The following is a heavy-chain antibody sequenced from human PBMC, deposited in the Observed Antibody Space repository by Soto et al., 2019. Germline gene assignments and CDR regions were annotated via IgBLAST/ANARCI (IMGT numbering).Heavy chain of an antibody. V-gene: IGHV1-69*01. CDR3: ARDRDHAYDY. Sequence: QVQLVQSGAEVKTPGSSVKVSCKASGGTFSSFAISWVRQAPGQGIEWMGGITPIFGTTNYAQKFQGRVTITADESTSTAYMEVTTLRSEDTAVYYCARDRDHAYDYWGQGTLVTVSS. CDR2: ITPIFGTT. CDR1: GGTFSSFA. D-gene: IGHD3-16*01. J-gene: IGHJ4*02.